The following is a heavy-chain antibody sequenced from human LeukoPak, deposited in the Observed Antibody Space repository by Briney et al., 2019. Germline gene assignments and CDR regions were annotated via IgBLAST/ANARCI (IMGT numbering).Heavy chain of an antibody. CDR3: ARDLVPAAYDY. Sequence: PGRSLRLSCAASGFTFSSYSMNWVRQAPGKGLEWVSSISSSSSYIYYADSVKGRFTISRDNAKNSLYLQMNSLRAEDTAVYYCARDLVPAAYDYWGQGTLVTVSS. J-gene: IGHJ4*02. V-gene: IGHV3-21*01. CDR2: ISSSSSYI. D-gene: IGHD2-2*01. CDR1: GFTFSSYS.